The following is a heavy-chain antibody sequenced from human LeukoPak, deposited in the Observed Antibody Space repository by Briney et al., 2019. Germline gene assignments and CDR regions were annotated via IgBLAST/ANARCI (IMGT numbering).Heavy chain of an antibody. CDR2: IRYDGSNK. J-gene: IGHJ4*02. CDR1: GFTFSSYG. CDR3: AKEYTWCSSTSCYDYFDY. Sequence: PGGSLRLSCAASGFTFSSYGMHWVRQAPGKGLEGVAFIRYDGSNKYYADSVKGRFTISRDNSKNTLYLQMNSLRAEDTAVYYCAKEYTWCSSTSCYDYFDYWGQGTLVTVSS. V-gene: IGHV3-30*02. D-gene: IGHD2-2*01.